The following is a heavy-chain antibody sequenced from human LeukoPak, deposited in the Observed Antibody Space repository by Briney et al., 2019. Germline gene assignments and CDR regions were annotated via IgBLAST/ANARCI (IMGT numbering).Heavy chain of an antibody. CDR3: AKGREMGVDVGGAFDI. D-gene: IGHD3-16*01. Sequence: ASVKVSCKASGGTFSGYAISWVRQAPGQGLEWMGGIIPIFGTANYAQKFQGRVTITADESTSTAYMELSSLRSEDTAVYYCAKGREMGVDVGGAFDIWGQGTMVTVSS. V-gene: IGHV1-69*13. CDR1: GGTFSGYA. J-gene: IGHJ3*02. CDR2: IIPIFGTA.